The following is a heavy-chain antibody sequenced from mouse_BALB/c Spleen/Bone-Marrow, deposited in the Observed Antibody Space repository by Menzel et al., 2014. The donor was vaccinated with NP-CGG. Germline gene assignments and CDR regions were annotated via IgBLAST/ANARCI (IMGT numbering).Heavy chain of an antibody. J-gene: IGHJ3*01. D-gene: IGHD1-1*01. CDR2: INSNGGST. V-gene: IGHV5-6-3*01. CDR3: ARYPLYYYA. CDR1: GFTFSSYG. Sequence: EVNLVESGGGLVQPGGSLKLSCAASGFTFSSYGMSWVRQTPDKRLELVATINSNGGSTYYPDSVKGRFTISRDNAKNTLYLQMSSLKSEDTAMYYCARYPLYYYAWGQGTLVTVSA.